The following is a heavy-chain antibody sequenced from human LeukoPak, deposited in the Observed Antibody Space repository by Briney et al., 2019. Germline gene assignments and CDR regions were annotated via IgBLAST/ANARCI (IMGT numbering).Heavy chain of an antibody. D-gene: IGHD6-19*01. CDR1: GFAFSSYE. CDR3: ARGARGSGWRVFDI. CDR2: ISSSGSTI. Sequence: PGGSLRLSCAASGFAFSSYEMNWVRQAPGKGLEWVSYISSSGSTIYYADSVKGRFTISRDNAKNSLYLQMNSLRAEDTALYYCARGARGSGWRVFDIWGQGTMVTVSS. J-gene: IGHJ3*02. V-gene: IGHV3-48*03.